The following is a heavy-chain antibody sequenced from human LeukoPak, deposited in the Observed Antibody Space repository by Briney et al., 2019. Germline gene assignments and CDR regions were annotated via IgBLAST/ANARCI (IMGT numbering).Heavy chain of an antibody. CDR1: GFTFNNYV. D-gene: IGHD6-6*01. Sequence: GSLRLSCAASGFTFNNYVMNWVRQAPGKWLEWLSSISLSGGSTYYADSVKGRFTVSRDNSKNTFYLQMNSLRAEDTAVYYCAKDRHGSSPYPFDYWGQGTLVTVSS. CDR2: ISLSGGST. J-gene: IGHJ4*02. CDR3: AKDRHGSSPYPFDY. V-gene: IGHV3-23*01.